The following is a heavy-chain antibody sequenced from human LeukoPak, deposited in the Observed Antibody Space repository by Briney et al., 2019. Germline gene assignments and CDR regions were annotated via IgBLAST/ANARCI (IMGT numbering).Heavy chain of an antibody. J-gene: IGHJ4*02. CDR1: GGSFSGYY. V-gene: IGHV4-34*01. CDR2: INHSGCT. CDR3: ARGFPFLGY. D-gene: IGHD7-27*01. Sequence: SETLSLTCAVYGGSFSGYYWSWVRQPPGKGLEWIGEINHSGCTNYNPSLKSRVTISVDTSENQFSLKLSSVTAADTAVYYCARGFPFLGYWGQGTLVTVSS.